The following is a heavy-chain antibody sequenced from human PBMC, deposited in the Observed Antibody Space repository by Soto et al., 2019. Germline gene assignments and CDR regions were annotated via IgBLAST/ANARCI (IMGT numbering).Heavy chain of an antibody. Sequence: EVQLLESGGGLVRPGGSLRISCVVSGLSSRSHAMYWVRQAPGRGLEWVAGISGGGYTAYYPDSVRGRFTISRDNSKNTVYLQIDNLRADDTAVYYCAKAQGVDTIKSNFDYWGQGTLVTVAS. CDR3: AKAQGVDTIKSNFDY. V-gene: IGHV3-23*01. CDR1: GLSSRSHA. CDR2: ISGGGYTA. D-gene: IGHD5-12*01. J-gene: IGHJ4*02.